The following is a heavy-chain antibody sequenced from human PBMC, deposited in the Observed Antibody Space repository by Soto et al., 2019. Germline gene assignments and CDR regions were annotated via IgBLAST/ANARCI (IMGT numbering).Heavy chain of an antibody. V-gene: IGHV4-59*08. CDR3: ARGYSSSHYYYGMDV. CDR2: IYYSGST. D-gene: IGHD6-13*01. CDR1: VDSIDTYY. J-gene: IGHJ6*02. Sequence: SETLSLTCTFSVDSIDTYYWSWIRQPPGKGLEWIGYIYYSGSTNYNPSLKSRVTISVDTSKNQFSLKLSSVTAADTAVYYCARGYSSSHYYYGMDVWGQGTTVTVSS.